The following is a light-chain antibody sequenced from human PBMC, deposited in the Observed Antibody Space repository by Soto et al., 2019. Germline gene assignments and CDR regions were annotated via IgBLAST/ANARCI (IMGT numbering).Light chain of an antibody. CDR2: DVS. CDR1: SSDVGGYNY. Sequence: QSVLNQPASVSGSPGQSITISCTGTSSDVGGYNYVSWYQQHPGKAPKFMIYDVSNRPSGVSNRFSGPKSGNTASLTISGLQAEDEAVTYSGSYALCNLRLLVFGTGTKVT. CDR3: GSYALCNLRLLV. V-gene: IGLV2-14*01. J-gene: IGLJ1*01.